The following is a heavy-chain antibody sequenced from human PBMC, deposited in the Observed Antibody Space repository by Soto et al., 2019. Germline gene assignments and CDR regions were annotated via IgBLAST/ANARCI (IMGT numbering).Heavy chain of an antibody. J-gene: IGHJ6*03. CDR3: ARKMSGYCSGGSCYSFRSYYYYIDV. Sequence: SQTLSLTCAVYGGSFSGYYWSWIRQPPGKGLEWIGEINHSGSTNYNPSLKSRVTISVDTSKNQFSLKLSSVTAADTAVYYCARKMSGYCSGGSCYSFRSYYYYIDVWGKGTTVTVSS. D-gene: IGHD2-15*01. V-gene: IGHV4-34*01. CDR1: GGSFSGYY. CDR2: INHSGST.